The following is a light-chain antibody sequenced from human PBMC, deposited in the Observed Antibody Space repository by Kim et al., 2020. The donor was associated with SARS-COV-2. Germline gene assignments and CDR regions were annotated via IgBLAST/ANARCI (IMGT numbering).Light chain of an antibody. CDR1: QSVSSSY. CDR2: GAS. J-gene: IGKJ2*01. V-gene: IGKV3D-7*01. Sequence: PGERVTLSCRASQSVSSSYLTWYQQKPGQSPRLLIYGASTRATGIPARFSVSGSGTDFTLTISSLQPEDFSVYYCHQDYTLGRYTFGQGTKL. CDR3: HQDYTLGRYT.